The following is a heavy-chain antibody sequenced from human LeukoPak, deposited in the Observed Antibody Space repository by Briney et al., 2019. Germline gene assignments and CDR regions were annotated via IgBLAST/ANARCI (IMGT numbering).Heavy chain of an antibody. CDR1: GFTFSSYA. CDR3: AKDRVYYFDSSGYSCDY. J-gene: IGHJ4*02. Sequence: GGSLRLSCSASGFTFSSYAMHWVRQAPGKGLGYVSAISSNGGSTYYADSVKGRFTISRDNSKNTLYLQMSSLRAEDTAVYYCAKDRVYYFDSSGYSCDYWGQGSLVTVSS. V-gene: IGHV3-64D*06. CDR2: ISSNGGST. D-gene: IGHD3-22*01.